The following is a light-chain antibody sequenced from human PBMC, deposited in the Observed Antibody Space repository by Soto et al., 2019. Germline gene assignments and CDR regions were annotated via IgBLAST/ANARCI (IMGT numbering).Light chain of an antibody. CDR1: HSISVW. V-gene: IGKV1-5*03. CDR2: QAS. Sequence: DIQMTQSPSTLSSSVGDRVTITCRASHSISVWLAWYQQKPGKAPKLLIYQASTLESGVPSRFSGRGSGTYFTLTISSLQRDVFALYDCHEYYTSPYTFGQGPRLEIK. CDR3: HEYYTSPYT. J-gene: IGKJ5*01.